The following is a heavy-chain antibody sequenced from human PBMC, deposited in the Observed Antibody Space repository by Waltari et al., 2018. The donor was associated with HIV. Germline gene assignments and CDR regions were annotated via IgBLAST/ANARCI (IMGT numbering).Heavy chain of an antibody. V-gene: IGHV3-7*03. Sequence: EVQLVESGGGVVQPGGSLRRSCRASVFNFATYWMPWVRQAPGRGLEWVANIRLNGRETHYLESVEGRFTISRDNADDSVFLYMSDLRVDDTAIYFCARDSYGGDYWGRGTQVTVSS. CDR2: IRLNGRET. CDR1: VFNFATYW. D-gene: IGHD4-17*01. CDR3: ARDSYGGDY. J-gene: IGHJ4*02.